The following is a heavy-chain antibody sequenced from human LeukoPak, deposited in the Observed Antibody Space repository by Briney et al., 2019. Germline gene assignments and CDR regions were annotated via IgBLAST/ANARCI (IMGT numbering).Heavy chain of an antibody. V-gene: IGHV3-30*02. CDR1: GFTFSTYG. J-gene: IGHJ6*03. D-gene: IGHD2-21*01. CDR3: AKWAYLNCYYYMDV. Sequence: GGSLRLSCVASGFTFSTYGMHWVRQAPGKGLEWVAFIRYDGSHKYYADSVKGRFTISRDNSRNTLYLQMNSLRAEDTAVYYCAKWAYLNCYYYMDVWGKGTTVTISS. CDR2: IRYDGSHK.